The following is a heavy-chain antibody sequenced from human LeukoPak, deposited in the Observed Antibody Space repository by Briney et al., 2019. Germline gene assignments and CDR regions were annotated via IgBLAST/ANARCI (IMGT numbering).Heavy chain of an antibody. Sequence: ASVKVSCKASGYTFTRYYMHWVRRAPGQGREWMGWINHNSGGTNYAQKFQGRVTMTRDTSISTAYMDLSRLRSDATAVYYCASRGDPYSSGWYDYWGQGTLVTVSS. CDR1: GYTFTRYY. D-gene: IGHD6-19*01. CDR3: ASRGDPYSSGWYDY. V-gene: IGHV1-2*02. CDR2: INHNSGGT. J-gene: IGHJ4*02.